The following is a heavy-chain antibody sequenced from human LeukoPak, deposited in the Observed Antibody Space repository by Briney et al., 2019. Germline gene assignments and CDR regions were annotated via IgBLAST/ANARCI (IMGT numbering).Heavy chain of an antibody. J-gene: IGHJ5*02. D-gene: IGHD2-2*01. CDR2: ISAYNGNT. V-gene: IGHV1-18*01. Sequence: ASVKVSCKASGYTFTSYGISWVRQAPGQGLEWMGWISAYNGNTNYAQKLQGRVTMTTDTSTSTAYMELRSLRSDDTAVYYCARELGYCSSTSCYGGWYNRFDPWGQGTLVTVSS. CDR1: GYTFTSYG. CDR3: ARELGYCSSTSCYGGWYNRFDP.